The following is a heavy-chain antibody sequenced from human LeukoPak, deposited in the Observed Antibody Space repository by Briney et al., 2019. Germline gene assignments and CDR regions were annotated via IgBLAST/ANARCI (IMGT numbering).Heavy chain of an antibody. D-gene: IGHD4-23*01. CDR3: ARHGPYGGNSDEAFDI. V-gene: IGHV5-51*01. CDR2: IYPGDSDT. CDR1: GYSFAHYW. Sequence: GESLKISCKGSGYSFAHYWIGWVRQIPGKGLEWMGIIYPGDSDTRYSPSFQGQVTISADKSISTAYLQWNSLKASDTAMYYCARHGPYGGNSDEAFDIWGQGTMVTVSS. J-gene: IGHJ3*02.